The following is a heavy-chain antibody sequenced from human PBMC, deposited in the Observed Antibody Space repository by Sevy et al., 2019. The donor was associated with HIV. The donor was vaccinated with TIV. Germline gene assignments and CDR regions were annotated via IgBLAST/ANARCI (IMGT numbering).Heavy chain of an antibody. J-gene: IGHJ6*03. V-gene: IGHV3-48*03. Sequence: GGSLRLSCVASGFTFNNYEINWVRQAPGKGLEWVSYINSDGNTIYDADSVKGRFTISRDNAKNSLYLQMNSLRAEDSAVYYCARESGIYSEEVVNYYDYYMDVWGKGTTVTVSS. CDR2: INSDGNTI. D-gene: IGHD1-26*01. CDR1: GFTFNNYE. CDR3: ARESGIYSEEVVNYYDYYMDV.